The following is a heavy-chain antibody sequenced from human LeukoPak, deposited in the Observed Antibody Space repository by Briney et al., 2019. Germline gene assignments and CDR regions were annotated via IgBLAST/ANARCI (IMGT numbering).Heavy chain of an antibody. CDR3: ARLDEGSYYDDTGFYF. CDR1: GYIFTNYR. V-gene: IGHV5-51*01. J-gene: IGHJ4*02. D-gene: IGHD3-16*01. CDR2: IYPGDSET. Sequence: VESLKISCRASGYIFTNYRIAWVRQMPGKGLEWMGIIYPGDSETTYSPSFQGQVTISVDKSIRAAYLQWDTLKASDTAMYYSARLDEGSYYDDTGFYFWDQGTLVTVSS.